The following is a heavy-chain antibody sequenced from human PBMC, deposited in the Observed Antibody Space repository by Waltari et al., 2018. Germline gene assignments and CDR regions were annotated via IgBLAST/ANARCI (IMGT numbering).Heavy chain of an antibody. CDR1: GYSISSGYY. CDR3: ARDLRAPSGHFDY. V-gene: IGHV4-38-2*02. CDR2: IYHSGST. Sequence: QVQLQESGPGLVKPSETLSLTCAVSGYSISSGYYWGWIRQPPGKGLEWIGSIYHSGSTDYNPSLKGRVTISVDTSKNQFSLKLSSVTAADTAVYYCARDLRAPSGHFDYWGQGTLVTVSS. D-gene: IGHD5-12*01. J-gene: IGHJ4*02.